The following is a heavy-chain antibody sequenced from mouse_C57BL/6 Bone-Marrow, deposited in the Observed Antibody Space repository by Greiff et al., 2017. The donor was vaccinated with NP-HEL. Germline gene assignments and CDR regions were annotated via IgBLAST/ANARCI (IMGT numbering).Heavy chain of an antibody. Sequence: VQLVESGPGLVQPSQSLSITCTVSGFSLTSYGVHWVRQSPGKGLEWLGVIWRGGSTAYNAAFISRLSISKDNSKSQVFFKMNSLQADDTAIYYWARHRDWYFDVWGTGTTVTVSS. CDR2: IWRGGST. D-gene: IGHD3-1*01. V-gene: IGHV2-2*01. CDR3: ARHRDWYFDV. CDR1: GFSLTSYG. J-gene: IGHJ1*03.